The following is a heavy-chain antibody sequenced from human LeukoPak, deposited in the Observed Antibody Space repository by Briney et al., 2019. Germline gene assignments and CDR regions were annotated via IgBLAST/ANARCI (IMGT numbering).Heavy chain of an antibody. V-gene: IGHV3-23*01. CDR1: GFTFSSYA. Sequence: GGSLRLSCAASGFTFSSYAMSWVRQAPGKGLEWVSAISGSGGSTYYADSVKGRFTISRDNSKNTLYLQMNSLRAEDTAVYYCAKGEGDSGYGYLDYWGQGTLVTVSS. J-gene: IGHJ4*02. CDR2: ISGSGGST. CDR3: AKGEGDSGYGYLDY. D-gene: IGHD5-12*01.